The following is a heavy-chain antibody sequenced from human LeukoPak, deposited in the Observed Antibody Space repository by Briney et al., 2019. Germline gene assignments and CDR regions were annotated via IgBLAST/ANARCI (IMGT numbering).Heavy chain of an antibody. V-gene: IGHV3-74*01. Sequence: GGSLRLSCAASGFTFDDYAMHWVRQAPGKGLVWVSRINSDGSSTSYADSVKGRFTISRDNAKNTLYLLMNSLRAEDTAVYYCARSLVVPAALDIWGQGTMVTVSS. D-gene: IGHD2-2*01. CDR3: ARSLVVPAALDI. J-gene: IGHJ3*02. CDR1: GFTFDDYA. CDR2: INSDGSST.